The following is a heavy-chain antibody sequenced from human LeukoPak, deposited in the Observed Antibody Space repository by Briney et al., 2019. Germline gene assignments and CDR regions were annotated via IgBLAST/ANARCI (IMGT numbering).Heavy chain of an antibody. CDR1: GGTFSSYA. J-gene: IGHJ6*03. CDR2: IIPIFGTA. V-gene: IGHV1-69*05. CDR3: ARGSGEWLLNYYYYYMDV. D-gene: IGHD3-3*01. Sequence: GASVKVSCKASGGTFSSYAISWVRQAPGQGLEWMGGIIPIFGTANYAQRFQGRVTITTDESTSTAYMELSSLRSEDTAVYYCARGSGEWLLNYYYYYMDVWGKGTTVTVSS.